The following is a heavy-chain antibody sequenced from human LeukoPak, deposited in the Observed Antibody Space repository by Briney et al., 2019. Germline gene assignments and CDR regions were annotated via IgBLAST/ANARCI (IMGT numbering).Heavy chain of an antibody. D-gene: IGHD3-10*01. V-gene: IGHV3-33*01. J-gene: IGHJ4*02. Sequence: GGSLRLSCAASGFTFSSYGMHWVRQAPGMGLEWVAVIWYDGSNKYYADSVKGRFTISRDNSKNTLYLQMNSLRAEDTAVYYCARGGASGSYPFDYWGQGTLVTVSS. CDR1: GFTFSSYG. CDR3: ARGGASGSYPFDY. CDR2: IWYDGSNK.